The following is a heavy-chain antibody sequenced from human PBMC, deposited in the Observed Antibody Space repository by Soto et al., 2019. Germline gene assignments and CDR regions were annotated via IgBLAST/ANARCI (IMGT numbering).Heavy chain of an antibody. J-gene: IGHJ5*02. CDR1: GASISGFY. CDR2: IYATGTT. V-gene: IGHV4-4*07. D-gene: IGHD1-1*01. Sequence: SETLSLTCTVSGASISGFYWSWIRKSAGKGLEWIGRIYATGTTDYNPSLKSRVMMSVDTSKKQFSLKLRSVTAADTAVYYCVRDGTKTLRDWFDPWGKG. CDR3: VRDGTKTLRDWFDP.